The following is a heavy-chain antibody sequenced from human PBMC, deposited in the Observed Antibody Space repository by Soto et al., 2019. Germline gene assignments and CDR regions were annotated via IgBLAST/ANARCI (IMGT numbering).Heavy chain of an antibody. CDR1: GGTFSSYA. Sequence: QVQLVQSGAEVKKPGSSVKVSCKASGGTFSSYAISWVRQAPGQGLEWMGGIIPIFGTANYAQKFQGRVTITADESTSTAYMELSSLRSEDTAVYYCVRAFCSGGSCSYYYYGMDVWGQGTTVTVSS. V-gene: IGHV1-69*01. J-gene: IGHJ6*02. CDR3: VRAFCSGGSCSYYYYGMDV. D-gene: IGHD2-15*01. CDR2: IIPIFGTA.